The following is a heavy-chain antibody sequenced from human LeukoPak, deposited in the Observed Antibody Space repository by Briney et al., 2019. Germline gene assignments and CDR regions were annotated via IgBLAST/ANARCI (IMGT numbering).Heavy chain of an antibody. D-gene: IGHD6-13*01. CDR2: IIPILGIA. Sequence: SVKVSCKASGGTFSSYAISWVRQAPGQGLEWMGRIIPILGIANYAQKFQGRVTITADKSTSTAYMELSSLRSEDTAVYYCAKDEGIAAAGRLGDYYYYMDVWGKGTTVTVSS. CDR1: GGTFSSYA. V-gene: IGHV1-69*04. CDR3: AKDEGIAAAGRLGDYYYYMDV. J-gene: IGHJ6*03.